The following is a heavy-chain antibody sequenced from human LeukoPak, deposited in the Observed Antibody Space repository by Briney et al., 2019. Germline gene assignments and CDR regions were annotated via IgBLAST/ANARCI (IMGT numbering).Heavy chain of an antibody. D-gene: IGHD3-22*01. CDR3: AREGSYDSSARAAFDI. Sequence: GGSLRLSCAASGFTFSSYAMSWVRQAPGRGLEWVSSISSSSIYIYYADSVKGRFTISRDNAKNSLYLQMNSLRAEDTAVYYCAREGSYDSSARAAFDIWGQGTVVTVSS. J-gene: IGHJ3*02. CDR2: ISSSSIYI. V-gene: IGHV3-21*01. CDR1: GFTFSSYA.